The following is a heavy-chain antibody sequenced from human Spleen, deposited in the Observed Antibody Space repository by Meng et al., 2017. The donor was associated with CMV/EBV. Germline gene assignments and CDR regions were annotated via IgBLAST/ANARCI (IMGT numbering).Heavy chain of an antibody. V-gene: IGHV3-48*04. Sequence: GGSLRLSCAASGFTFSSYSLNLVRKAPGKGLEWVSYISSSSSTIYYADSVKGRFTISRDNAKNSLYLQMNSLRAEDTAVYYCSREPSDFWSGYYGYFDYWGQGTLVTVS. J-gene: IGHJ4*02. D-gene: IGHD3-3*01. CDR3: SREPSDFWSGYYGYFDY. CDR2: ISSSSSTI. CDR1: GFTFSSYS.